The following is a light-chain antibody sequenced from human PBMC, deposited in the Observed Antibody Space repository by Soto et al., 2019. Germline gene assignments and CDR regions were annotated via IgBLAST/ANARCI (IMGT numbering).Light chain of an antibody. J-gene: IGKJ5*01. CDR3: QQYYSTPPIT. CDR1: QSVLYSSNNKNY. V-gene: IGKV4-1*01. CDR2: WAS. Sequence: DIVMTQSPDSLAVSLGERATINCKSSQSVLYSSNNKNYLAWYQQKPGQPPKLLIYWASTRESGVPDRFSGSGSGTDFTLPIISLQADDVAVYYCQQYYSTPPITFGQGTRLEIK.